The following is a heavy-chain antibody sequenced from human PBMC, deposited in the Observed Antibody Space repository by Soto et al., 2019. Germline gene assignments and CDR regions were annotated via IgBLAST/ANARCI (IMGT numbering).Heavy chain of an antibody. CDR1: GLTFSAAG. CDR3: AKDKGRTAIDY. J-gene: IGHJ4*02. Sequence: QVQLVESGGGVVQPGRSLRLSCAASGLTFSAAGMHWVRQAPGKGLEWVAFIENDGRSESYADSVKGRFTISRDNSQNRLYLQMNGLRAEDTAVYYCAKDKGRTAIDYWGQGTLVSVSS. V-gene: IGHV3-30*02. CDR2: IENDGRSE.